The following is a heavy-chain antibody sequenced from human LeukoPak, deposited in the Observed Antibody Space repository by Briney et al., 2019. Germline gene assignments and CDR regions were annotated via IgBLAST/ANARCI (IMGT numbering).Heavy chain of an antibody. V-gene: IGHV1-2*06. CDR3: GRGIQSFDP. J-gene: IGHJ5*02. CDR2: INPKSGDT. CDR1: GYTFTGYY. Sequence: ASVKVSCKASGYTFTGYYIHWVRQAPGQGLEWMGRINPKSGDTNYAQKFQDRVTMTRDTSMSTAYMEISRLRYDDTAVYYCGRGIQSFDPWGQGTLVTVSS.